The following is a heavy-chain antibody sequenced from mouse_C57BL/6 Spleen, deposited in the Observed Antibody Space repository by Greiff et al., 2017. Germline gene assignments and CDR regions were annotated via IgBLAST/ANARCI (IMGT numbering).Heavy chain of an antibody. D-gene: IGHD1-1*01. CDR2: IDPSDSYT. CDR1: GYTFTSYW. CDR3: APYYYGSSYPYYFDY. J-gene: IGHJ2*01. V-gene: IGHV1-59*01. Sequence: QVQLQQPGAELVRPGTSVKLSCKASGYTFTSYWMHWVKQRPGQGLEWIGVIDPSDSYTNYNQKFKGKATLTVDTSSSTAYMQLSSLTSEDSAVYYCAPYYYGSSYPYYFDYWGQGTTLTVSS.